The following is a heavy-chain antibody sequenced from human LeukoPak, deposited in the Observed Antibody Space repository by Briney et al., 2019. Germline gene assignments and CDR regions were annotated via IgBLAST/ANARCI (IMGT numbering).Heavy chain of an antibody. CDR3: ARSLGGYSGYVVNDPYEF. CDR1: GFTFSVYS. CDR2: INPNGDST. D-gene: IGHD5-12*01. Sequence: AGSLRLSCAGSGFTFSVYSMHWVRQAPGRGLEYVSAINPNGDSTYYANSVKGRFTISRDNSKNTLYLQMGILRAEEMAMYYCARSLGGYSGYVVNDPYEFWGQGTLVIVSS. J-gene: IGHJ4*02. V-gene: IGHV3-64*01.